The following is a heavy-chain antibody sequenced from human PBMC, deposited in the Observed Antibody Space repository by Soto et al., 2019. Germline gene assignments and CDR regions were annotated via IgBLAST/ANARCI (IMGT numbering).Heavy chain of an antibody. Sequence: QVQLVESGGGVVQPGRSLRLSCAASGVTFSSYGMHWVRQAPGKGLEWVAVIWYDGSNKYYADSVKGRFIISRDNSKNTLYLQMNSLRAEDTAVYYCARGGVYYDSSGYFDYWGQGTLVTVSS. CDR3: ARGGVYYDSSGYFDY. J-gene: IGHJ4*02. D-gene: IGHD3-22*01. CDR2: IWYDGSNK. CDR1: GVTFSSYG. V-gene: IGHV3-33*01.